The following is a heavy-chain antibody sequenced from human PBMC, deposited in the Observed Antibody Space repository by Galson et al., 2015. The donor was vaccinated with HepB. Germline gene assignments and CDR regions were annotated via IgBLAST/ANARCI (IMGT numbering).Heavy chain of an antibody. CDR3: ARDSSPYSGWYLKIYYYYYGMDV. J-gene: IGHJ6*02. CDR1: GYTFTDYY. D-gene: IGHD6-19*01. V-gene: IGHV1/OR15-3*02. CDR2: INAGNGNT. Sequence: SVKVSCKVSGYTFTDYYMHWVQQAPGKGLEWMGWINAGNGNTKYSQKFQGRVTITRDTSASTAYMELSSLRSEDTAVYYCARDSSPYSGWYLKIYYYYYGMDVWGQGTTVTVSS.